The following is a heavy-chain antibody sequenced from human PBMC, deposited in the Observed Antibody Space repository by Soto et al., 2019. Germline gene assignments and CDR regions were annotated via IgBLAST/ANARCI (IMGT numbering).Heavy chain of an antibody. CDR3: ARTAGALDV. Sequence: QVQLVQSGAEVKKPGASVKVSCKASGYTFTSYDINWVRQATGQGLEWMGWVNPKSGYTGYAEKFQGRVTMSRNTPTSTAYMELSSLRFEDTAVYYCARTAGALDVWGQGTTVTVSS. CDR1: GYTFTSYD. D-gene: IGHD4-17*01. CDR2: VNPKSGYT. V-gene: IGHV1-8*01. J-gene: IGHJ6*02.